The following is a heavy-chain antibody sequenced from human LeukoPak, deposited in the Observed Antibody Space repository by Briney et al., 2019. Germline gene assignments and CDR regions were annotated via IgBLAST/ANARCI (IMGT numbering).Heavy chain of an antibody. D-gene: IGHD1-14*01. Sequence: PGGSLRLSCAASGFTLDDYGMSWVRQAPGKGLEWVSGINWNGGSTVYADSVKGRFTISRDNAKNSLYLQMNSLRAEDTALYYCARGGGLGIKYYFDYWGQGTLVTVSS. CDR2: INWNGGST. V-gene: IGHV3-20*04. CDR3: ARGGGLGIKYYFDY. J-gene: IGHJ4*02. CDR1: GFTLDDYG.